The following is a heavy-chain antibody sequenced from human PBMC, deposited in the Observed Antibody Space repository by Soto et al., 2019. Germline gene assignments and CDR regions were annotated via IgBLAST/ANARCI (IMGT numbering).Heavy chain of an antibody. CDR2: IIPIFGTA. CDR3: ASRGYYDRGLDY. Sequence: QVQLVQSGAEVKKPGSTVKVSCKASGGTFSSYAISWVRQAPGQGLEWMGGIIPIFGTANYAQKFQGRVTITADETTSTADMELSSLRSEDTAVYYCASRGYYDRGLDYWGQGTLVTVSS. D-gene: IGHD3-22*01. V-gene: IGHV1-69*01. CDR1: GGTFSSYA. J-gene: IGHJ4*02.